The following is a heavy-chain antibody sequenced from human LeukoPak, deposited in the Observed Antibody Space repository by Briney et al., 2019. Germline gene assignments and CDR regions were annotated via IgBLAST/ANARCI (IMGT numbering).Heavy chain of an antibody. Sequence: GASVKVSCKASGYSFTDYSMHWVRQAPGQGLEWMGWISAYNGNTNYAQKLQGRVTMTTDTSTSTAYMELRSLRSDDTAIYYCARDISTSGVAGFDSWGQGTLVTVSS. CDR2: ISAYNGNT. CDR3: ARDISTSGVAGFDS. CDR1: GYSFTDYS. J-gene: IGHJ4*02. V-gene: IGHV1-18*04. D-gene: IGHD6-19*01.